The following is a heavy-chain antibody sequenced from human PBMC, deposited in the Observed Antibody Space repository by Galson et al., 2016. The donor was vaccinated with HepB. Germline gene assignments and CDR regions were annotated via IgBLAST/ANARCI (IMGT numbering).Heavy chain of an antibody. D-gene: IGHD3-16*02. Sequence: QSGAEVKKPGESLKISCTASGYSFNNHWLGWVRQLPGKGLEWMGIIYPDDSDARYNPSFQGQVTISADKSINTAYLQWSSLKASDTAMYYCARQNNACGGLIADDYYHGMDAWGQGTTVTVSS. CDR1: GYSFNNHW. CDR2: IYPDDSDA. J-gene: IGHJ6*02. V-gene: IGHV5-51*01. CDR3: ARQNNACGGLIADDYYHGMDA.